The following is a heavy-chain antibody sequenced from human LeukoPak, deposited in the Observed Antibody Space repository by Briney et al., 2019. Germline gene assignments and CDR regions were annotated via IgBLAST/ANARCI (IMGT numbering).Heavy chain of an antibody. D-gene: IGHD5-18*01. Sequence: SQTLSLTCTVSGGSISSGDYYWGWIRQPPGKGLEWIGSIYYSGSTYYNASLKSRVTISVDTSKTQFSLKLSSVTAADTAVYYCARTWIPVPFDYWGQGTLVTVSS. CDR3: ARTWIPVPFDY. J-gene: IGHJ4*02. CDR1: GGSISSGDYY. V-gene: IGHV4-39*01. CDR2: IYYSGST.